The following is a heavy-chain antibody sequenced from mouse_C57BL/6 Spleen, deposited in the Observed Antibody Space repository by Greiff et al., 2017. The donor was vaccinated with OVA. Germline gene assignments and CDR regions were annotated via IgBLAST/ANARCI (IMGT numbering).Heavy chain of an antibody. CDR1: GYTFTSYW. D-gene: IGHD4-1*01. Sequence: VQLQQPGAELVKPGASVKLSCKASGYTFTSYWMHWVKQRPGRGLEWIGRIDPNSGGTKYNEKFKSQATLTVDKPSSTAYMQLISLASEDSAVYYCARSWDGYFDVWGTGTTVTVSS. CDR3: ARSWDGYFDV. CDR2: IDPNSGGT. J-gene: IGHJ1*03. V-gene: IGHV1-72*01.